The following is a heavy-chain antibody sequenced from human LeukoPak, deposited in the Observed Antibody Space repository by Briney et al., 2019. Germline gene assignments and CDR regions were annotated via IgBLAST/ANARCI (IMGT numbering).Heavy chain of an antibody. V-gene: IGHV4-39*01. CDR3: ARHGFYYAPGPLFDY. Sequence: SETLSLTCIVSGDSINRNSNYWGWLRQPPGRELEWIGSIYYSGSTYYNPSLKSRVTISADATKNRFSLRLSSVTATDTAVYYCARHGFYYAPGPLFDYWGQGILVTVSS. J-gene: IGHJ4*02. CDR1: GDSINRNSNY. D-gene: IGHD3-10*01. CDR2: IYYSGST.